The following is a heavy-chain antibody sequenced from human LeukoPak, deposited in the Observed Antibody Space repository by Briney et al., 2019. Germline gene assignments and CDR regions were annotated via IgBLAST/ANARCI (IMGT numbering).Heavy chain of an antibody. J-gene: IGHJ4*02. CDR1: GFTFDDYA. CDR3: AKGRFCSSTSCYRGFDY. D-gene: IGHD2-2*01. Sequence: GRSLRPSCAASGFTFDDYAMHWVRQASGKGLEWVSGISWNSGSIGYADSVKGRFTISRDNAKNSLYLQMNSLRAEDTALYYCAKGRFCSSTSCYRGFDYWGQGTLVTVSS. CDR2: ISWNSGSI. V-gene: IGHV3-9*01.